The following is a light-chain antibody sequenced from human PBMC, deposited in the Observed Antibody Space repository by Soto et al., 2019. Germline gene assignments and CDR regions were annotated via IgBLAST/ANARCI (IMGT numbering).Light chain of an antibody. J-gene: IGLJ2*01. CDR3: QSYDSSLSGHVV. CDR1: SSNIGAGYD. V-gene: IGLV1-40*01. CDR2: GNS. Sequence: QSVLAQPPSVSGAPGQRVTISCTGSSSNIGAGYDVHWYQQLPGTAPKLLLYGNSNRPSGVPDRFSGSKSGTSASLAITGLQAEDEADYYCQSYDSSLSGHVVFGGVTKLTVL.